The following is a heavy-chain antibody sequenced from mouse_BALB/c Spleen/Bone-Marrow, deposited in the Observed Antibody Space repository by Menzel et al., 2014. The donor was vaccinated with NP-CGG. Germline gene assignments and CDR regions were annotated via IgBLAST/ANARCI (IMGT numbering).Heavy chain of an antibody. CDR1: GYSITRDYA. V-gene: IGHV3-2*02. J-gene: IGHJ3*01. CDR2: ISYSGST. D-gene: IGHD2-4*01. Sequence: EVKVVESGPGLVKPSQSLSLTCIVTGYSITRDYAWNWIRQFPGNKLEWMGYISYSGSTTYNPSLESRISITRDTSENQFFLQLNSVTTEDTATYYCARSSSYDYDVGFAYWGQGTLVTVSA. CDR3: ARSSSYDYDVGFAY.